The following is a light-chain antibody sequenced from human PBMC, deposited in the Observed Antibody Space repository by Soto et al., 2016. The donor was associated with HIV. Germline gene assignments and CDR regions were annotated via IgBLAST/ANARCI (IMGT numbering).Light chain of an antibody. J-gene: IGLJ3*02. CDR3: QAWDSSIGV. CDR1: KLGDKF. V-gene: IGLV3-1*01. CDR2: QDG. Sequence: SFELTQPPSVSVSPGQTARITCSGDKLGDKFVCWYQQKPGQSPVLVIYQDGKRPSGIPERFSASNSGNTATLTISGTQAMDEADYYCQAWDSSIGVFGGGTKLTVL.